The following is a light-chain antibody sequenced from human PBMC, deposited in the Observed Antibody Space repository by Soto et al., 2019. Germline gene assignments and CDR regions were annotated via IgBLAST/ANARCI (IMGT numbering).Light chain of an antibody. Sequence: EVVLAQSPGTLSLSTGERATLSCRTSQSVRSNFLAWYQQKPGQAPRLLIYGASNRATGIPDRFSGSGSGTDFTLTISSLEPEDFAMYYCQQYGRSPRTFGQGTKVDI. V-gene: IGKV3-20*01. CDR3: QQYGRSPRT. CDR2: GAS. CDR1: QSVRSNF. J-gene: IGKJ1*01.